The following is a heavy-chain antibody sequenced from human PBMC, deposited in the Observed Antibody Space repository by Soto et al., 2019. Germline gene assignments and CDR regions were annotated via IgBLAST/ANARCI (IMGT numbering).Heavy chain of an antibody. D-gene: IGHD5-18*01. CDR1: GGSFTYT. CDR3: ARLHSHGTYGMDV. J-gene: IGHJ6*02. V-gene: IGHV1-69*13. CDR2: IIPIFGTA. Sequence: ASVKVSCKASGGSFTYTLSWVRQAPGQGLEWMGGIIPIFGTANYAQKFQGRVTITADESTKTAYMELSTLRSEDTAVYYCARLHSHGTYGMDVWGQGTTVTVSS.